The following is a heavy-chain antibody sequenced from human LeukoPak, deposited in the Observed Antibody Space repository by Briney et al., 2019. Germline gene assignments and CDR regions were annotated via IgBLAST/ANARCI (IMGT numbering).Heavy chain of an antibody. CDR2: IYYSGST. V-gene: IGHV4-39*01. CDR3: ARQIAVAGRRVFDY. Sequence: PSETLSLTCTVSGGSISSSSYYWGWIRQPPGTGLEWIGSIYYSGSTYYNPSLKSRVTISVDTSKNQFSLKLSSVTAADTAVYYCARQIAVAGRRVFDYWGQGTLVTVSS. D-gene: IGHD6-19*01. J-gene: IGHJ4*02. CDR1: GGSISSSSYY.